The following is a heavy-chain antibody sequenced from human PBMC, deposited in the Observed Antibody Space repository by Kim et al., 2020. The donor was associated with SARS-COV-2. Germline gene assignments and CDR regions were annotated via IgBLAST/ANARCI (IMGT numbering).Heavy chain of an antibody. CDR1: GFTLSTHA. D-gene: IGHD2-21*01. CDR2: ISVSDDAT. V-gene: IGHV3-23*01. J-gene: IGHJ2*01. CDR3: GKALSSNYWYF. Sequence: GGSLRLSCAASGFTLSTHAMNWVRQAPGKGLEWVSSISVSDDATHYAESEKRRSTISSDNSKNTLYLQMNSLRVETTAAYYWGKALSSNYWYF.